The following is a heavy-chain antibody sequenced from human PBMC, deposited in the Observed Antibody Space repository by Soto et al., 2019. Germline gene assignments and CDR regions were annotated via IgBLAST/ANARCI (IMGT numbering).Heavy chain of an antibody. D-gene: IGHD2-15*01. J-gene: IGHJ4*02. V-gene: IGHV1-69*06. CDR2: IIPIFGTA. CDR3: ATSVIVVVVAAGPFDY. CDR1: GGTFSSYA. Sequence: ASVKVSCKASGGTFSSYAISWVRQAPGQGLEWMGGIIPIFGTANYAQKFQGRVTITADKSTSTAYMELSSLRSEDTAVYYCATSVIVVVVAAGPFDYWGQGTLVTVSS.